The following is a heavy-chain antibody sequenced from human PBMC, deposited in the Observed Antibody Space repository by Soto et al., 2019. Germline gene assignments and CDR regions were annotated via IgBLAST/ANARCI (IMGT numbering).Heavy chain of an antibody. CDR2: IYYSGST. CDR1: GGSISSGGYY. CDR3: AKFFVATGGSGGWPWHFDS. Sequence: SETLSLTCTVSGGSISSGGYYWSWIRQHPGKGLEWIGYIYYSGSTYYNPSLKSRVTISVDTSKNQFSLKLSSVTAADTAIYYCAKFFVATGGSGGWPWHFDSWGQGALVTVSS. J-gene: IGHJ4*02. D-gene: IGHD6-25*01. V-gene: IGHV4-31*03.